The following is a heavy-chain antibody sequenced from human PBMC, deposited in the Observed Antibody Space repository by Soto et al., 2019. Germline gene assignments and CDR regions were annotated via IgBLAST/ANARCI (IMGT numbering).Heavy chain of an antibody. D-gene: IGHD2-2*01. CDR3: ARGSMPTLYFDY. V-gene: IGHV4-31*03. J-gene: IGHJ4*02. CDR2: IHHSGST. CDR1: GDSIDSSHYY. Sequence: SETLSLTCTVSGDSIDSSHYYWNWIRQHPERGLEWIGYIHHSGSTYYNPSLKSRLAISVDTSRNQFSLKVSSVTAADTAVYYCARGSMPTLYFDYWGQGALVTVSS.